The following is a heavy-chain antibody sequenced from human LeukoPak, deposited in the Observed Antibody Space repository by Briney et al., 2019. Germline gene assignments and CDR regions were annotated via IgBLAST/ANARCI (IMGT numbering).Heavy chain of an antibody. CDR1: GYTFTGYY. CDR3: ARDLSRPIWTAYYTGLHY. V-gene: IGHV1-2*02. J-gene: IGHJ4*02. D-gene: IGHD3/OR15-3a*01. Sequence: GASVKVSCKASGYTFTGYYMHWVRQAPGQGLEWMGWINPNSGGTNYAQKFQGRVTMTRDTSISTAYMELSRLRSDDTAVYYCARDLSRPIWTAYYTGLHYWGQGALVTVSS. CDR2: INPNSGGT.